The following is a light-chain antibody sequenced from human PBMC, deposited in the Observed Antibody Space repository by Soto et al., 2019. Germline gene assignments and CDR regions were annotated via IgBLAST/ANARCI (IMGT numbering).Light chain of an antibody. V-gene: IGKV3-15*01. J-gene: IGKJ1*01. CDR3: QQYNNWPPTWT. CDR2: AVS. CDR1: QSVSSN. Sequence: EILMTQSPATLSLSPGERSTLSCMAIQSVSSNLAWYQQKPGQAPRLLIYAVSTRATGIPARFSGSGSGTEFTLTINSLQSEDFAVYYCQQYNNWPPTWTFGQGTKVDIK.